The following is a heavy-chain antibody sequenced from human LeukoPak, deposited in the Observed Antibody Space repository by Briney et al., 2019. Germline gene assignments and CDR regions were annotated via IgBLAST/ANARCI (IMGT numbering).Heavy chain of an antibody. J-gene: IGHJ6*03. CDR2: INPNSGGT. Sequence: GASVKVSCKASGYTFTGYYMHWVRQAPGQGLEWMGWINPNSGGTNYAQKFQGRVTMTRDTSISTAYMELSRLRSDDTAVYYCARETADGDYKYYYYMDVWGKGTTVTVSS. V-gene: IGHV1-2*02. CDR3: ARETADGDYKYYYYMDV. D-gene: IGHD4-17*01. CDR1: GYTFTGYY.